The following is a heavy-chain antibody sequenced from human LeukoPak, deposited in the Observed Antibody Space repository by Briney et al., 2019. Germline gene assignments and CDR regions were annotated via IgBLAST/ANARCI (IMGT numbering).Heavy chain of an antibody. D-gene: IGHD3-22*01. CDR3: AKDHESDGYPCLDH. CDR2: ISASGP. J-gene: IGHJ4*02. Sequence: GGSLRLSCAASGFTFSRLAMTWVRLAPGKGLEWDSTISASGPYYADAVRGRLTISRDNSRSTLSLQMDSLGAEDPAVYYCAKDHESDGYPCLDHWGLGTLVTVSS. CDR1: GFTFSRLA. V-gene: IGHV3-23*01.